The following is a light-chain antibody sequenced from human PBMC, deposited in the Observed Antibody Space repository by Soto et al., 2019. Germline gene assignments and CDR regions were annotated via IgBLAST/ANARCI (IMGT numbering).Light chain of an antibody. CDR3: QQTYRPPQT. Sequence: DIQMTQAPSSLSAFVGDSVTITCRASQSVISYVNWYQQRPGNAPKLLIYGAISLQGGVPSRFSGSGTGTDFTLTISGLQPEDPATYYCQQTYRPPQTFGQGTKVDIK. V-gene: IGKV1-39*01. J-gene: IGKJ1*01. CDR2: GAI. CDR1: QSVISY.